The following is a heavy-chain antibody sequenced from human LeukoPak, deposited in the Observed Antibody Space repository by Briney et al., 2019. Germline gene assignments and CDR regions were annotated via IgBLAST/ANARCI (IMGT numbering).Heavy chain of an antibody. V-gene: IGHV4-61*01. D-gene: IGHD3-22*01. Sequence: PSETLSLTCTVSGGSVSGGSYYWSWIRQPPGKGLEWIGYIYYSGSTNYNPSLKSRVTISVDTSKNQFSLKLSSVTAADTAVYYCARESAPTYYYDSSGFSYFDYWGQGTLVTVSS. CDR1: GGSVSGGSYY. CDR2: IYYSGST. J-gene: IGHJ4*02. CDR3: ARESAPTYYYDSSGFSYFDY.